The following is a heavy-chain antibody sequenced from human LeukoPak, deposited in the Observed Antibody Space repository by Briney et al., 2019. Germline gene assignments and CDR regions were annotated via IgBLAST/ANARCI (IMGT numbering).Heavy chain of an antibody. D-gene: IGHD3-10*01. CDR1: GYTFISYD. J-gene: IGHJ4*02. CDR3: ARREYGSGSYHLVN. V-gene: IGHV1-8*01. CDR2: MNTNSGNT. Sequence: ASVKVSCKASGYTFISYDINWVRQATGQGLEWMGWMNTNSGNTGYAQKFQGRVTMTTNTSISTAYMELSRLRSEDTAVDYCARREYGSGSYHLVNWGQGTLVTVSS.